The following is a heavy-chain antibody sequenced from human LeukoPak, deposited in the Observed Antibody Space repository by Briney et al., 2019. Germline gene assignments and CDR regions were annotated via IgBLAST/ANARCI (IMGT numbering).Heavy chain of an antibody. D-gene: IGHD3-10*01. CDR3: ARHDYYGGDNWFDP. Sequence: SETLSLTCAVYGGSFSGYYWSWIRQPPWKGLEWIGSISYSGTTYYNPSLKSRVTISADTSKNQFSLKLSSVTAADTATYYCARHDYYGGDNWFDPWGQGTLVTVSS. J-gene: IGHJ5*02. CDR2: ISYSGTT. CDR1: GGSFSGYY. V-gene: IGHV4-34*01.